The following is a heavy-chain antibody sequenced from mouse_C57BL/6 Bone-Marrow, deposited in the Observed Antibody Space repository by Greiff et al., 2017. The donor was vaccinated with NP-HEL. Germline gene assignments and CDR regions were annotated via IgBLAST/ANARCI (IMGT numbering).Heavy chain of an antibody. CDR1: GFNIKEDY. Sequence: EVNVVESGAELVRPGASVKLSCTASGFNIKEDYMHWVKQRPEQGLEWIGWIDPENGDTEYASKFQGKATITADTSSNTAYLQLSSLTSEDTAVYYCTTRRVYYGYWGQGTTLTVSS. V-gene: IGHV14-4*01. CDR3: TTRRVYYGY. CDR2: IDPENGDT. J-gene: IGHJ2*01.